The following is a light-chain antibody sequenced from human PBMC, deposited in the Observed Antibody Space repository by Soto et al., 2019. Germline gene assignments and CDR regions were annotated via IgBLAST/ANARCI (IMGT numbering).Light chain of an antibody. CDR3: QQHRYWPRTT. CDR1: QSVSSS. CDR2: DAS. V-gene: IGKV3-11*01. J-gene: IGKJ5*01. Sequence: EDGRAQNPATSPLSPYHKNTLSCMSSQSVSSSLAWYHQKPGQAPRLLVYDASNRATGIPARFSGSVSWTDYTPSISSLGSGDFSVNYCQQHRYWPRTTFGQGTRLEIK.